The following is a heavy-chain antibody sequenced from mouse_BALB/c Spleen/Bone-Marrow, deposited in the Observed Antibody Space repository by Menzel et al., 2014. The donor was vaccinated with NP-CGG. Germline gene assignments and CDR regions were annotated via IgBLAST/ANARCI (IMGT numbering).Heavy chain of an antibody. Sequence: VQLHQTGAELVKPGASVKLSCKASGYTFSSYYMYWVKQRPGQGLEWIGEINPSNGGTKFNEKFKSKATLTVGKSSSTAYMQLSSLTSEDSAVYYCTRSNYGYWYFDVWGAGTTVAVSS. J-gene: IGHJ1*01. D-gene: IGHD1-1*01. CDR3: TRSNYGYWYFDV. CDR2: INPSNGGT. CDR1: GYTFSSYY. V-gene: IGHV1S81*02.